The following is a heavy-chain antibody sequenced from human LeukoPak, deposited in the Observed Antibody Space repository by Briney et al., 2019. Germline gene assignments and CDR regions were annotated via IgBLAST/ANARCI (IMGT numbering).Heavy chain of an antibody. Sequence: PGGSLRLSCAASGFTVGSNYMSWVRQAPGKGLEWVSVIYSGGSTYYADSVKGRFTISRDNSKNTLYLQMNSLRAEDTAVYYCAKSQGYQLPFDYWGQGTLVTVSS. CDR2: IYSGGST. J-gene: IGHJ4*02. V-gene: IGHV3-53*01. CDR3: AKSQGYQLPFDY. CDR1: GFTVGSNY. D-gene: IGHD2-2*01.